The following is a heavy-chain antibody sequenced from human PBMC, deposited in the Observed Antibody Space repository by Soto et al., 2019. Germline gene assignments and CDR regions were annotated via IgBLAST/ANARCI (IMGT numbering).Heavy chain of an antibody. CDR3: ARDQVVITNGYYYYGMDV. Sequence: GGSLRLSCAASGFTFSSYSMNWVRQAPGKGLEWVSSISSSSSYIYYADSVKGRFTISRDNAKNSLYLQMNSLRAEDTAVYYCARDQVVITNGYYYYGMDVWGQGTTVTVSS. D-gene: IGHD3-22*01. J-gene: IGHJ6*02. CDR1: GFTFSSYS. CDR2: ISSSSSYI. V-gene: IGHV3-21*01.